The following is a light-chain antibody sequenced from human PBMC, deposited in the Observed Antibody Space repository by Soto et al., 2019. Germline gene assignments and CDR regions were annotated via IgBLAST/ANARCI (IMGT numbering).Light chain of an antibody. V-gene: IGKV2-28*01. J-gene: IGKJ4*01. CDR1: QSLLHSNGYNY. CDR2: MGS. CDR3: MQALQTPLT. Sequence: DIVMTQSPLSLPVTPGEPACISCRSSQSLLHSNGYNYFDWYLQKPGQSPQVLIYMGSNRASGVPDRFSGSGSGTEFTLKISRVEAEDVGVYYCMQALQTPLTFGGGTKVEIK.